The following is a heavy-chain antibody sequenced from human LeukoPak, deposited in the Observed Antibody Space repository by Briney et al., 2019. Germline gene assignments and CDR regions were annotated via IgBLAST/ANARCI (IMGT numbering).Heavy chain of an antibody. D-gene: IGHD3-10*01. Sequence: ASVKVSCKASGYTFTGYYMHWVRQAPGQGLEWMGWINPNSGGTNYAQKFQGRVTITRDTSISTAYMELSRLRSDDTAVYYCARYEILWFGESGINWFDPWGQGTLVTVSS. CDR3: ARYEILWFGESGINWFDP. CDR2: INPNSGGT. J-gene: IGHJ5*02. V-gene: IGHV1-2*02. CDR1: GYTFTGYY.